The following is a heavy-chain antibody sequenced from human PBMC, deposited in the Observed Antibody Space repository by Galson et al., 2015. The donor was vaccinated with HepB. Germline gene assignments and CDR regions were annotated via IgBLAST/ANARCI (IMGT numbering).Heavy chain of an antibody. CDR3: AKVSPRGTTVTTSHFDY. CDR2: ICGNGGGT. CDR1: GLTFSSYA. Sequence: FVRLSCAASGLTFSSYAMSWVRQAPGKGPEWVSMICGNGGGTFYADSVKGRFTISRDNSKNTLYLQMNSLRAEDTAVYYCAKVSPRGTTVTTSHFDYWGQGTLVTVSS. V-gene: IGHV3-23*01. D-gene: IGHD4-17*01. J-gene: IGHJ4*02.